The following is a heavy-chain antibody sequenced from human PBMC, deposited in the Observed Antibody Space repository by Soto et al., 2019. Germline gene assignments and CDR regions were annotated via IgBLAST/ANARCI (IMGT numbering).Heavy chain of an antibody. D-gene: IGHD6-19*01. Sequence: ASVKVSCKASGYTFTTYGISWVRQAPGQRLEWVGWINTYNGNTNYSKKLQGRVTMTRDTSASTAYMEMSSLRSEDTAVYYCARAVAVPADFDYWGQGTLVTVSS. J-gene: IGHJ4*02. CDR1: GYTFTTYG. CDR3: ARAVAVPADFDY. CDR2: INTYNGNT. V-gene: IGHV1-18*01.